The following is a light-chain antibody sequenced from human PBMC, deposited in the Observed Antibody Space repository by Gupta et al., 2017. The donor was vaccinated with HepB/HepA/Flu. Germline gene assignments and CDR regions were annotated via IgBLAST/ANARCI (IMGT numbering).Light chain of an antibody. CDR3: QQYNYLPT. Sequence: EKVMTQTPATLSVSPGDRATLSCRASQTVSSNLAWYQQKPGQAPRLLIFDASTRATGVPARFSGSGSGTEFTLTISSLQSEDFAVYYCQQYNYLPTFGQGTKLEI. J-gene: IGKJ2*01. V-gene: IGKV3-15*01. CDR1: QTVSSN. CDR2: DAS.